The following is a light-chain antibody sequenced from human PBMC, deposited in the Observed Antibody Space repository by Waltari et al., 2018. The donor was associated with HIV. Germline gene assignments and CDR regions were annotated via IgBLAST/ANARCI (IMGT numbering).Light chain of an antibody. Sequence: QSGLTQPASVSASLGQSITLSCIASNTDFSPLSYVSCSHHPPDKAPQLLIYGDNIRPSGIPFRLSGSKSDNTASLTISGLQVDDEGDYYCSSYMNSGTLVFGGGTKVTVL. CDR3: SSYMNSGTLV. CDR1: NTDFSPLSY. V-gene: IGLV2-14*01. J-gene: IGLJ3*02. CDR2: GDN.